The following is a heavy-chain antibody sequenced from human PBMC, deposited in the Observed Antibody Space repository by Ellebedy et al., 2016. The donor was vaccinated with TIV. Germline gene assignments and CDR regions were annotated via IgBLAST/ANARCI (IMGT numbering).Heavy chain of an antibody. CDR1: GFTFSNSE. J-gene: IGHJ4*02. V-gene: IGHV3-7*01. CDR2: INKDGSAE. CDR3: AKDSYSKADY. Sequence: GESLKISCAASGFTFSNSEMSWVRQPPGKGLELMANINKDGSAENYVDAVKGRFTISRDNARNSLFLQMNSLRGEDTAVYYCAKDSYSKADYWGLGTPVTVSS. D-gene: IGHD4-11*01.